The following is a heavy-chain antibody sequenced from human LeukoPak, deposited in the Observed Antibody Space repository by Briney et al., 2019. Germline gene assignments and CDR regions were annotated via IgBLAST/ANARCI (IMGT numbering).Heavy chain of an antibody. J-gene: IGHJ5*02. CDR2: IYYSGST. Sequence: PSETLSLTCTVSGGSISSHYWSWIRQPPGKGLEWIGYIYYSGSTNYNPSLKSRVTISVDTSKNQFSLKLSSVTAADTAVYYCARSGSYYGWFDPWGQGTLVTVSS. CDR3: ARSGSYYGWFDP. V-gene: IGHV4-59*08. D-gene: IGHD1-26*01. CDR1: GGSISSHY.